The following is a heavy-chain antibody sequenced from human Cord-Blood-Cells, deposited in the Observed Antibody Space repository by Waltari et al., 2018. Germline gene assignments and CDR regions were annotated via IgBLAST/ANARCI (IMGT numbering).Heavy chain of an antibody. CDR2: INPNSGDT. CDR1: GYTFTGYY. D-gene: IGHD3-10*01. CDR3: ARGLWFREATHAFDI. V-gene: IGHV1-2*04. J-gene: IGHJ3*02. Sequence: QVQLVQSGAEVKKPGASVKVSCKASGYTFTGYYMHWVRQAPGQGLEWRGWINPNSGDTNDAQKFQGWVTMTRDTSISTAYMELSRLRSDDTAVYYCARGLWFREATHAFDIWGQGTMVTVSS.